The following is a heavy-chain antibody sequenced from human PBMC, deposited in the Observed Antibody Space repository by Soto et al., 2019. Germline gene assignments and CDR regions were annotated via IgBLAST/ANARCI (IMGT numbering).Heavy chain of an antibody. Sequence: QVQLVQSGAEVRKPGSSVKVSCKTSGGLISKYSFNWVRQAPGQGLEWMGGVLPISGSTDYARKFQGRLTITADRSTSTVYMELSRLRSDDTANYYCATIRVRGGPLRFEDGGQGMLISVSS. V-gene: IGHV1-69*06. CDR2: VLPISGST. J-gene: IGHJ4*01. D-gene: IGHD5-12*01. CDR3: ATIRVRGGPLRFED. CDR1: GGLISKYS.